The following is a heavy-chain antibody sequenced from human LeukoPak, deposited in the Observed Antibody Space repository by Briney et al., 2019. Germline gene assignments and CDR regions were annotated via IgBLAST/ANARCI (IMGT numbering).Heavy chain of an antibody. V-gene: IGHV3-11*01. CDR3: ASGHDYGGNSGASVVRY. CDR2: ISSSGSTI. CDR1: GFTFSDYY. Sequence: PGGSLRLSCAASGFTFSDYYMSWIREAPGKGLEWVSYISSSGSTIYYADFVKGRFTISRDNAKNSLYLQMNSLRSEDTAVYYCASGHDYGGNSGASVVRYWGQGTLVTVSS. D-gene: IGHD4-23*01. J-gene: IGHJ4*02.